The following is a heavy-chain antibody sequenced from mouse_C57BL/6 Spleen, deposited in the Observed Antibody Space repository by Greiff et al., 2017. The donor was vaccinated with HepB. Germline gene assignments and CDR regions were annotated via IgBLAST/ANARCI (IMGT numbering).Heavy chain of an antibody. CDR3: ARGGVYYGSSRYFDV. Sequence: VQLQQSGPELVKPGASVKISCKASGSAFSSSWMNWVKQRPGKGLEWIGRIYPGDGDTNYNGKFKGKATLTADKSSSTADMQLSSLTSEDSAVYFCARGGVYYGSSRYFDVWGTGTTVTVSS. V-gene: IGHV1-82*01. CDR1: GSAFSSSW. CDR2: IYPGDGDT. D-gene: IGHD1-1*01. J-gene: IGHJ1*03.